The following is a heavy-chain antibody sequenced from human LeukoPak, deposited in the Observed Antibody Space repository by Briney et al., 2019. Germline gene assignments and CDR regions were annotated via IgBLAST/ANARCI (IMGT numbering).Heavy chain of an antibody. V-gene: IGHV4-34*01. CDR2: INHSGST. CDR1: GGSFSGYY. Sequence: SETLPLTCAVYGGSFSGYYGSWIRQPPGKGLEWIGEINHSGSTNYNPSLKSRVTISVDTSKNQFSLKLSSVTAADTAVYYCARVSLRYYYYGMDVWGKGTTVTVSS. CDR3: ARVSLRYYYYGMDV. J-gene: IGHJ6*04.